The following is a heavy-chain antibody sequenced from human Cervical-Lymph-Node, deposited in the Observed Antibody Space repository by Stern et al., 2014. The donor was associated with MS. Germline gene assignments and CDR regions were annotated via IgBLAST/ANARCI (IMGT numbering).Heavy chain of an antibody. V-gene: IGHV4-59*01. CDR2: IYYSGST. CDR3: ARHHDTTGYYYDY. D-gene: IGHD3-22*01. J-gene: IGHJ4*02. Sequence: QVQLQESGPGLVKPSETLSLICHVSGGSISSYYWSWIRQPPGQGLEWIGYIYYSGSTSYNPSLKSRVTISVDTSKNQLSLKLSSVTAADTAVYYCARHHDTTGYYYDYWGQGTLVTVSS. CDR1: GGSISSYY.